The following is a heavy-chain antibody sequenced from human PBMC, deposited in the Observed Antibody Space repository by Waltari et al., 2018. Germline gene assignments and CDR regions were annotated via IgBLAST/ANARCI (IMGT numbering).Heavy chain of an antibody. CDR1: GGSFSGYY. CDR3: ARGPYYDFWSGPYYFDY. Sequence: QVQLQQWGAGLLKPSETLSLTCAVYGGSFSGYYWSWIRQPPGKGLEWLGEINQRGNTNYNPSLKNRVTIAVDTSKNQFSLKLSSVTAADTAVYYCARGPYYDFWSGPYYFDYWGQGTLVTVSS. CDR2: INQRGNT. J-gene: IGHJ4*02. V-gene: IGHV4-34*01. D-gene: IGHD3-3*01.